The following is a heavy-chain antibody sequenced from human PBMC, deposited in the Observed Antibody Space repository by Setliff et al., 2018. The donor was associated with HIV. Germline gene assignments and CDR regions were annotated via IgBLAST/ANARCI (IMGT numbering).Heavy chain of an antibody. CDR1: GGSISSGSFY. CDR3: ARASTMIVVVIKGFDI. J-gene: IGHJ3*02. D-gene: IGHD3-22*01. CDR2: IYTSGST. V-gene: IGHV4-61*09. Sequence: SETLSLTCTASGGSISSGSFYWSWIRQPAGKGLEWIGHIYTSGSTDYNPSLKSRVSISVDTSKNQFSLKLSSVTAADTAVYYCARASTMIVVVIKGFDIWGQGTMVTVSS.